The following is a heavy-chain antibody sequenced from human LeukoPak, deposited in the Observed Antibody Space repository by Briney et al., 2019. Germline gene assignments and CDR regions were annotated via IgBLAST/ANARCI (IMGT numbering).Heavy chain of an antibody. J-gene: IGHJ4*02. CDR3: VQDTGSSGWYY. Sequence: GGSLRLSCAASGFTFSSYAMSWVRQAPGKGLEGVSAISGSGGSTYYEDSVKGRFTISRDNSKNTLYLQMNSLRAEDTAVYYCVQDTGSSGWYYWGQGTLVTVSS. CDR1: GFTFSSYA. CDR2: ISGSGGST. V-gene: IGHV3-23*01. D-gene: IGHD6-19*01.